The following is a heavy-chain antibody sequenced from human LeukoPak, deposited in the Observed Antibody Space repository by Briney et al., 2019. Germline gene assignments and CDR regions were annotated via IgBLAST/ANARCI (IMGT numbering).Heavy chain of an antibody. CDR1: GYTFTAYY. CDR3: AGRPDTAIVPIFDY. J-gene: IGHJ4*02. Sequence: ASVKVSFKASGYTFTAYYLHWVRQAPGQGLEWMGWINPNSGGTNYAQKFQGRVTMTGDTSISTAYMELSRLSSDDTAIYYCAGRPDTAIVPIFDYWGQGTLVTVSS. CDR2: INPNSGGT. V-gene: IGHV1-2*02. D-gene: IGHD5-18*01.